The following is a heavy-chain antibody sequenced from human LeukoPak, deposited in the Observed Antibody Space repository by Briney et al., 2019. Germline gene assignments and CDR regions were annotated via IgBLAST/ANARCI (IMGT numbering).Heavy chain of an antibody. D-gene: IGHD1-7*01. CDR2: INWNGGST. Sequence: GGSLRLSCAASGFTFDDYGMSWVRQAPGKGLEWVSGINWNGGSTGYADSVKGRFTISRDNAKNSLYLQMNSLRAEDTAVYYCAMKATGTTYFDYWGQGTLVTVSS. CDR3: AMKATGTTYFDY. J-gene: IGHJ4*02. CDR1: GFTFDDYG. V-gene: IGHV3-20*04.